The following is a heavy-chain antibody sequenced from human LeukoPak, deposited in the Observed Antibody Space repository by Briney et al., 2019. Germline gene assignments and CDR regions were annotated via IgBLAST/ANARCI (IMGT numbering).Heavy chain of an antibody. D-gene: IGHD5-18*01. CDR2: INPNSGGT. J-gene: IGHJ5*02. V-gene: IGHV1-2*02. Sequence: ASVKVSCKASGYTFTGYYMHWVRQAPGQGLEWMGWINPNSGGTNYAQKFQGRVTMTRDTSTSTVYMELSSLRSEDTAVYYCARDGGYSYYNWFDPWGQGTLVTVSS. CDR1: GYTFTGYY. CDR3: ARDGGYSYYNWFDP.